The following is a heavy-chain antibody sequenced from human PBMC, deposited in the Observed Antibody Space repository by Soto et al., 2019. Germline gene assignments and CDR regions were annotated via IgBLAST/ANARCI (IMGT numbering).Heavy chain of an antibody. CDR2: ISFDGSNK. J-gene: IGHJ4*02. Sequence: QVQLVESGGGVVQPGRSLRLSCAASGFTFSSYGMHWVRQAPGKVLEWVSVISFDGSNKDYVDSVKGRFTISRDNSKNTLYLQMNSLRAEDTAVYYCAKGMGYCSGGSCGIDYWGQGTLVTVSS. CDR1: GFTFSSYG. CDR3: AKGMGYCSGGSCGIDY. V-gene: IGHV3-30*18. D-gene: IGHD2-15*01.